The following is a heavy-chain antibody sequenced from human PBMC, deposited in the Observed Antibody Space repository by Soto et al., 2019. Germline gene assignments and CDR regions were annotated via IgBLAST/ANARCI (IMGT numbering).Heavy chain of an antibody. Sequence: QLQLQESGPGLVKPSETLSLTCTVSGDSISSSHHYWAWDRQPPGKGLEWIVSTYYRGSTFYSPSLRGRVTTSVDTSTNQLSLKLKSVTAADTAVYFCARHGAWAPLDWGQGTLVTVSS. D-gene: IGHD3-16*01. J-gene: IGHJ4*02. CDR2: TYYRGST. CDR3: ARHGAWAPLD. CDR1: GDSISSSHHY. V-gene: IGHV4-39*01.